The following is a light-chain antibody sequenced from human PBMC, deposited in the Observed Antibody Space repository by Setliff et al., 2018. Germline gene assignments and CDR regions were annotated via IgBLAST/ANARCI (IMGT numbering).Light chain of an antibody. CDR3: QSYGGNVGV. Sequence: NFMLTQPHSVSESPGKTVIISCSRSSGSIDSNYVHWYQQRPGSSPIIVIQEDNQRPSGVPDRFSGSIDSSSNSASLTISGLKTEDEADYYCQSYGGNVGVFGGGTKVTVL. CDR2: EDN. V-gene: IGLV6-57*01. J-gene: IGLJ3*02. CDR1: SGSIDSNY.